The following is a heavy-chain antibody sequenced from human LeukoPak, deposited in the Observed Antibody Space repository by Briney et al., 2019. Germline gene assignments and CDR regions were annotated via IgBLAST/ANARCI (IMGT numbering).Heavy chain of an antibody. D-gene: IGHD3-9*01. J-gene: IGHJ5*02. Sequence: PSETLSLTCAVYGGSFSGYYWSWIRQPPGKGLEWIGEINHSGSTNYNPSLKSRVTISVDTSKNQFSLKLSSVTAADTAVYYCARTGKTYYDILTGYYNAENWFDPWGQGTLVTVSS. CDR1: GGSFSGYY. V-gene: IGHV4-34*01. CDR2: INHSGST. CDR3: ARTGKTYYDILTGYYNAENWFDP.